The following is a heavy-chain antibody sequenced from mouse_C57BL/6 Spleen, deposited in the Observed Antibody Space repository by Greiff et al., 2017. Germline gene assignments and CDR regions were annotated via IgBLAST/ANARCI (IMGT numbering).Heavy chain of an antibody. CDR3: ARTVVEWYFDV. V-gene: IGHV5-6*02. J-gene: IGHJ1*03. Sequence: DVMLVESGGDLVKPGGSLKLSCAASGFTFSSYGMSWVRQTPDKRLEWVATISSGGSYTYYPDSVKGRFTISRDNAKNTLYLQMSSLKSEDTAMYYCARTVVEWYFDVWGTGTTVTVSS. CDR2: ISSGGSYT. CDR1: GFTFSSYG. D-gene: IGHD1-1*01.